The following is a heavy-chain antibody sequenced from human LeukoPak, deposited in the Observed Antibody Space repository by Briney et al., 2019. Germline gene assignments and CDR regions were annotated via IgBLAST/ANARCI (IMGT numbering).Heavy chain of an antibody. Sequence: SETLSLTCTVSGGSISSSRYYWGWIRQPPGKGLEWIGSIYYSGSTYYNPSLKSRVTISVDTSKNQFSLKLSSVTAADTAVYYCARNVLRYFDWLLNWYYFDYWGQGTLVTVSS. CDR3: ARNVLRYFDWLLNWYYFDY. CDR1: GGSISSSRYY. CDR2: IYYSGST. J-gene: IGHJ4*02. V-gene: IGHV4-39*01. D-gene: IGHD3-9*01.